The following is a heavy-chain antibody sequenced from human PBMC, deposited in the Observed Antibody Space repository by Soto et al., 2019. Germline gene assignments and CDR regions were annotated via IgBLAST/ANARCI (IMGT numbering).Heavy chain of an antibody. CDR3: ARERPVGACLDP. CDR1: GGSISSGDYY. D-gene: IGHD1-26*01. V-gene: IGHV4-30-4*01. CDR2: IYYSGST. J-gene: IGHJ5*02. Sequence: PSETLSLTCTVSGGSISSGDYYWSWIRQPPGKGLEWIGYIYYSGSTYYNPSLKSRVTISVDTSKNQFSLKLSSVTAADTAVYYCARERPVGACLDPGAQGTLVPV.